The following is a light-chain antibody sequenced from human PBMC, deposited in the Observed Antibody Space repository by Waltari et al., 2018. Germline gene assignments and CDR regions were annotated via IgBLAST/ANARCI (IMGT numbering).Light chain of an antibody. Sequence: EIVFTQSPATLSLSPGERATLPRRASQSVSSYLAWYQQKPGQAPRLLIYDASNRATGIPARFSGSGSGTDFTLTISSLEPEDFAVYYCQQRSNWPPSWTFGQGTKVEIK. CDR3: QQRSNWPPSWT. CDR1: QSVSSY. CDR2: DAS. J-gene: IGKJ1*01. V-gene: IGKV3-11*01.